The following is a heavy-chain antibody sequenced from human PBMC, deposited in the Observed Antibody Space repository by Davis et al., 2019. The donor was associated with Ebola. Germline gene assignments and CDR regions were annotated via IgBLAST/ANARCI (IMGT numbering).Heavy chain of an antibody. CDR1: GFTFSSYS. Sequence: GESLKISCAASGFTFSSYSMNWVRQAPGKGLEWVSAISGSGGSTYYAGSVKGRFTISRENAKNSLYLQMNSLRAGDTAVYYCAKSHCSGGSCPYYFDFWGQGTQVTVSS. J-gene: IGHJ4*02. CDR3: AKSHCSGGSCPYYFDF. D-gene: IGHD2-15*01. V-gene: IGHV3-23*01. CDR2: ISGSGGST.